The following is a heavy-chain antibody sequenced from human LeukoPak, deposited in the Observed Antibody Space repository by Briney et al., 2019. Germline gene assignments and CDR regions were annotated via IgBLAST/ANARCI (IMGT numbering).Heavy chain of an antibody. CDR2: TSAGGSST. D-gene: IGHD2-2*01. Sequence: WSLRLSCAASGFSFSSYAMHWVRQAPGKGLEWVSTTSAGGSSTYYADSVKGRFTISRDNSKNTFYLQMNSLRAEDMAAYYCAKGGYCSSSSCYYGWFEPWGQGTLVTVSS. CDR3: AKGGYCSSSSCYYGWFEP. CDR1: GFSFSSYA. V-gene: IGHV3-23*01. J-gene: IGHJ5*02.